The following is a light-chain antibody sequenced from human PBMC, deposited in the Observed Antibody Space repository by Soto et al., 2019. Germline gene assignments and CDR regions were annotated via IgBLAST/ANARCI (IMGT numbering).Light chain of an antibody. CDR1: QSVSSSY. V-gene: IGKV3-20*01. CDR3: QQYDNSLYT. J-gene: IGKJ2*01. CDR2: AAS. Sequence: EIVLTQSPGTLSLSPGERATLSCRASQSVSSSYLAWYQQKPGQAPRLLIYAASSRATGIPDRFSGNGSGTDFPLTISRLEPEDFAVYYCQQYDNSLYTFGQGTKLEIK.